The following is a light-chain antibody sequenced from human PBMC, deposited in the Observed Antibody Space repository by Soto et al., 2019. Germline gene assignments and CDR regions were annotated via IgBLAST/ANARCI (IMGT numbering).Light chain of an antibody. Sequence: QSVLTQPRSVSGSPGQSVTISCTGTSSDVGGYNYVSWYQQHPGKAPKLMIYDVGKRPSGVPDRFSGSKSGNTASLTISGLQAEDEADYYCCSYADNYTLVFGRGTKVTVL. CDR3: CSYADNYTLV. CDR2: DVG. CDR1: SSDVGGYNY. V-gene: IGLV2-11*01. J-gene: IGLJ2*01.